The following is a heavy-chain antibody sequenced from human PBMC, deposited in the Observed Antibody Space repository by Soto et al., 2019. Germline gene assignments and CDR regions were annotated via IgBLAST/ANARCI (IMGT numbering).Heavy chain of an antibody. Sequence: VDAVQVSCKASGYTFTSYGISWVRQAPGQGLEWMGWISAYNGNTNYAQKLQGRVTMTTDTSTSTAYMELRSLRSDDTAVYYCARARRYCTCTSRYSGKTALAYWGQGTLVTVSS. V-gene: IGHV1-18*01. D-gene: IGHD2-2*01. CDR2: ISAYNGNT. CDR1: GYTFTSYG. CDR3: ARARRYCTCTSRYSGKTALAY. J-gene: IGHJ4*02.